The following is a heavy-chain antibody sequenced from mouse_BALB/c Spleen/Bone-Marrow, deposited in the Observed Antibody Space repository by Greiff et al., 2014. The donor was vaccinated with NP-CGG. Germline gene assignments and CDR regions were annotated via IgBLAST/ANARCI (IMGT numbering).Heavy chain of an antibody. CDR3: ARGHYGSRYSAVDY. CDR1: GSTFTNYT. Sequence: VHLVESGAELARPGASVQMSCKASGSTFTNYTMHWIKQRPGQGLEWIGYINPSSGYTNYNQKFKVKATLTADKSSSTAYMQLSSLTSEASAVYYCARGHYGSRYSAVDYWGQGTSVTVSS. V-gene: IGHV1-4*01. D-gene: IGHD1-1*01. J-gene: IGHJ4*01. CDR2: INPSSGYT.